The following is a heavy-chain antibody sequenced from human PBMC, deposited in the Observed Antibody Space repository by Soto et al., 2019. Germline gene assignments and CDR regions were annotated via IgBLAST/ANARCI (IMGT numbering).Heavy chain of an antibody. CDR3: ARGGYSGYDKPKKAYSSXWEFDY. J-gene: IGHJ4*01. V-gene: IGHV1-2*04. CDR1: GYTFTGYY. D-gene: IGHD5-12*01. CDR2: INPNSGGT. Sequence: ASVKVSCKASGYTFTGYYMHWVRQAPGQGLEWMGWINPNSGGTNYAQKFQGWVTMTRDTSISTAYMELSRLRSDDTAVYYCARGGYSGYDKPKKAYSSXWEFDYWG.